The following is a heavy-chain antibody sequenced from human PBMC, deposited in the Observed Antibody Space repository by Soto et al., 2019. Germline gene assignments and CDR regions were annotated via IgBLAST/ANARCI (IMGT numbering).Heavy chain of an antibody. J-gene: IGHJ4*02. CDR2: ISTYDGNT. CDR1: GFSFTIYG. Sequence: ASVKVSCKASGFSFTIYGITWVRQASGQGLEWMGWISTYDGNTNYAQNFQGRVSMARDTSTSTAYMELRSLRSDDTAVYYCARDRGRSCIGGICPFDYWGQGTLVTVSS. V-gene: IGHV1-18*01. D-gene: IGHD2-15*01. CDR3: ARDRGRSCIGGICPFDY.